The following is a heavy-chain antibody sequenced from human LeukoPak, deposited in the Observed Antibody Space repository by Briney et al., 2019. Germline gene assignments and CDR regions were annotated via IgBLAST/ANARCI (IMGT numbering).Heavy chain of an antibody. CDR2: IYYTGTT. J-gene: IGHJ4*02. V-gene: IGHV4-59*01. Sequence: SETLSLTCSVSGDSIINYYWSWIRQSPEKGLEWIGYIYYTGTTKYNPSLESRVFMSVDTSKNQFPLRLTSVTVADTAVYYCAKEPSVWGQGILVTVSS. CDR1: GDSIINYY. CDR3: AKEPSV.